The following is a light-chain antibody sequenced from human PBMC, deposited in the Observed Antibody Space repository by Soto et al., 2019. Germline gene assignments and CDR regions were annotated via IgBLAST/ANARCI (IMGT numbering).Light chain of an antibody. CDR1: KLGNKY. CDR2: QDS. Sequence: SYELTQPPSVSVSPGQTASITCSGDKLGNKYATWYQQKPGQSPVLVIYQDSKRPSGIPDRFSGSNSGNTATLTISGTQAMDEADYYCQAWDCRTLYVFGTGTKVTVL. V-gene: IGLV3-1*01. J-gene: IGLJ1*01. CDR3: QAWDCRTLYV.